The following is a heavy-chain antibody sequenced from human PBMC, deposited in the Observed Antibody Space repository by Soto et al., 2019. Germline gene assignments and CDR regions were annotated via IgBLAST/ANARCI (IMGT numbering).Heavy chain of an antibody. D-gene: IGHD2-21*01. CDR3: ARCLRPIADDAFDI. Sequence: LSXAASGFTFSSYAMHWVRQAPGKGLEWVAVISYDGSNKYXADSLKGRFTISRDNSKNTLYLQMNSLRAEDTTVYYCARCLRPIADDAFDIWGQGTMVTVSS. J-gene: IGHJ3*02. CDR2: ISYDGSNK. V-gene: IGHV3-30-3*01. CDR1: GFTFSSYA.